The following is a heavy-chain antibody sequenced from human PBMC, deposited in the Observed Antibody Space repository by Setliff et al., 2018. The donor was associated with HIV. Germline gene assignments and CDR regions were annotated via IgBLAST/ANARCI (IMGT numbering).Heavy chain of an antibody. J-gene: IGHJ4*02. Sequence: TLSLTCTVSGGSISSGSYYWTWIRQPAGKGLEWIGRIYYSGSTLYNPSLKSRVTISLDTSKNQFSLKLSSVTAADTAVYYCASFVPLYGADYWGQGMLVTVS. D-gene: IGHD3-10*01. CDR3: ASFVPLYGADY. CDR1: GGSISSGSYY. CDR2: IYYSGST. V-gene: IGHV4-61*10.